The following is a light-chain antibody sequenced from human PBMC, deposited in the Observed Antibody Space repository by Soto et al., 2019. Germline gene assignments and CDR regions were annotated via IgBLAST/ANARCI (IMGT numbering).Light chain of an antibody. CDR1: QSVTSTY. CDR3: QQYNNSPFT. V-gene: IGKV3-20*01. CDR2: DAS. J-gene: IGKJ5*01. Sequence: EIVLTQSPGTLSLSPGEIATLSCRASQSVTSTYLAWYQQKPGQAPRLLIYDASTRAPGVPDRFSGSGSGTDFTLTIRRLEPEDFAMYFCQQYNNSPFTFGPGTRLEIK.